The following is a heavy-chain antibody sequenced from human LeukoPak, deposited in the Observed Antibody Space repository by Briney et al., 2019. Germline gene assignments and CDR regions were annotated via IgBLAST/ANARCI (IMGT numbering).Heavy chain of an antibody. V-gene: IGHV4-39*01. D-gene: IGHD1-26*01. CDR3: ALGKGFGSLEY. Sequence: SETLSLTCTVSGGSISSVTYYWGWIRQPPGKGLEWIGSIFYSGTTYYNPSLKSRVTISVDTSKNQFSLRLSSVTAADTAVYYCALGKGFGSLEYWGQGALVTVSS. CDR1: GGSISSVTYY. CDR2: IFYSGTT. J-gene: IGHJ4*02.